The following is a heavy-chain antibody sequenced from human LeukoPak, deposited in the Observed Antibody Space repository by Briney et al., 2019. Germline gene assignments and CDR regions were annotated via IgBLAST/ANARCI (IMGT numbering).Heavy chain of an antibody. V-gene: IGHV4-39*07. CDR3: AREKVYYYGSGMTDYYYYYMDV. J-gene: IGHJ6*03. CDR2: IYYTGTT. Sequence: PSETLSLTCTVSGGSISSNKYYWGWIRQPPGTGLEWIASIYYTGTTYYNPSLRSRVTMSVDTSKNQFSLKLSSVTAADTAVYYCAREKVYYYGSGMTDYYYYYMDVWGKGTTVTVSS. D-gene: IGHD3-10*01. CDR1: GGSISSNKYY.